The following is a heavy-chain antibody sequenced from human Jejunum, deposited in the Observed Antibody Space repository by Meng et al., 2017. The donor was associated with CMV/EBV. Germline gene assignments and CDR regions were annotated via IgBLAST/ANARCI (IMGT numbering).Heavy chain of an antibody. D-gene: IGHD6-25*01. J-gene: IGHJ4*02. V-gene: IGHV7-4-1*02. CDR1: GYTFTTHA. CDR2: INTITGNP. CDR3: ARELPATNLNNGY. Sequence: QVQLVQSGSELKKPGASGKISCKASGYTFTTHAIVWVRQAPGQGLEWMGWINTITGNPAYAQDFTGRFVFSLDTAVSTAYLQISSLKAEDTAVYYCARELPATNLNNGYWGQGTLVTVSS.